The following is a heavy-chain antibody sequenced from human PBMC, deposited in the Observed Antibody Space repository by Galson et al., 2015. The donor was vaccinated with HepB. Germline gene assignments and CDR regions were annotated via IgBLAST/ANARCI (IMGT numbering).Heavy chain of an antibody. D-gene: IGHD6-13*01. CDR1: GGTFSSYA. V-gene: IGHV1-69*04. Sequence: SVKVSRKASGGTFSSYAISWVRQAPGQGLEWMGRIIPILGIANYAQKFQGRVTITADKSTSTAYMELSSLRSEDTAVYYCARGRSSHKFDYWGQGTLVTVSS. CDR3: ARGRSSHKFDY. CDR2: IIPILGIA. J-gene: IGHJ4*02.